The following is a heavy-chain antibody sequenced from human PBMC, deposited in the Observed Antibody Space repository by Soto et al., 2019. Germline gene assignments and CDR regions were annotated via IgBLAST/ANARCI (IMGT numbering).Heavy chain of an antibody. D-gene: IGHD6-19*01. CDR3: ARGGSSDWQVAFDF. V-gene: IGHV4-34*01. CDR2: VNHNGRN. Sequence: HSCTLSLTCKVYVGSFSGYFWNWIRRSPGKGLEWIGKVNHNGRNNYNPSLKSRVTISLDMSKKQISLKLTSVTAADTAVYYCARGGSSDWQVAFDFWGQGTMVTVSS. CDR1: VGSFSGYF. J-gene: IGHJ3*01.